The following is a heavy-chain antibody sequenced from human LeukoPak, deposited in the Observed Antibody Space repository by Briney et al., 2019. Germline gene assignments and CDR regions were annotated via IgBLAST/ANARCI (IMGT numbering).Heavy chain of an antibody. Sequence: GESLKVSCKGSGYSFTSYWIGWVRQMPGKGLEWMGIIYPGDSDTRYSPSFQGQVTISADKSISTAYLQWSSLKASDTAMYYCARQDTYYYDSSGYFDAFDIWGQGTMVTFSS. J-gene: IGHJ3*02. V-gene: IGHV5-51*01. D-gene: IGHD3-22*01. CDR1: GYSFTSYW. CDR2: IYPGDSDT. CDR3: ARQDTYYYDSSGYFDAFDI.